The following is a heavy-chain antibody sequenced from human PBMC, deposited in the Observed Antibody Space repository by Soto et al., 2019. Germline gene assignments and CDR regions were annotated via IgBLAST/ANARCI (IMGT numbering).Heavy chain of an antibody. J-gene: IGHJ4*02. V-gene: IGHV3-30*14. Sequence: QVQLVESGEGVVQPGRSLRLSCAASGFTFSNYAMHWVRQAPGKGLEWVAVISYDGNHKYYADSMKGRFTISRDNSRSTLYLQMDSLRPEDTAVYYCARHQGVTFGGIIIPSADYWGQGTLVTVSS. CDR1: GFTFSNYA. CDR2: ISYDGNHK. CDR3: ARHQGVTFGGIIIPSADY. D-gene: IGHD3-16*02.